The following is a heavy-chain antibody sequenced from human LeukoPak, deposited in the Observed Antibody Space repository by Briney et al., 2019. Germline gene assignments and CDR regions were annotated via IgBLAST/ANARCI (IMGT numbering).Heavy chain of an antibody. V-gene: IGHV3-21*01. CDR3: ARDPYSGSYGNYYYYYMDV. D-gene: IGHD1-26*01. CDR1: GFTFSSYE. Sequence: PGGSLRLSCAASGFTFSSYEMNWVRQAPGKGLEWISSITSTSSYIYYADSVRGRFTISRDNAKNSLYLQMHSLRAEDTALYFCARDPYSGSYGNYYYYYMDVWGKGTTVTISS. J-gene: IGHJ6*03. CDR2: ITSTSSYI.